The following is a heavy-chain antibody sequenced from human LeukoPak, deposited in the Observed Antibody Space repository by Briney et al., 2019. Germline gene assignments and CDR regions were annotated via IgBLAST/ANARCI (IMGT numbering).Heavy chain of an antibody. CDR2: ISWNSGSI. CDR3: AKGASYSSGWSASDY. CDR1: GFTFDDYA. D-gene: IGHD6-19*01. Sequence: GGPLRLSCAASGFTFDDYAMHWVRQAPGKGLEWVSGISWNSGSIGYADSVKGRFTISRDNAKNSLYLQMNSLRAEDTSLYYCAKGASYSSGWSASDYWGQGTLVTVSS. V-gene: IGHV3-9*01. J-gene: IGHJ4*02.